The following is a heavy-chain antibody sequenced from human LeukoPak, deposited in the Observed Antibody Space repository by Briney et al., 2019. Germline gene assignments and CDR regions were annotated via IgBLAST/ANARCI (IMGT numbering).Heavy chain of an antibody. CDR1: GFTFSSYA. V-gene: IGHV3-21*01. Sequence: GGSLRLSCAASGFTFSSYAMSWVRQAPGKGLEWVSSISSSSSYIYYADSVKGRFTISRDNAKNSLYLQMNSLRAEDTAVYYCASGGDYYDSNYAEYFRHWGQGTLVTVSS. D-gene: IGHD3-22*01. J-gene: IGHJ1*01. CDR2: ISSSSSYI. CDR3: ASGGDYYDSNYAEYFRH.